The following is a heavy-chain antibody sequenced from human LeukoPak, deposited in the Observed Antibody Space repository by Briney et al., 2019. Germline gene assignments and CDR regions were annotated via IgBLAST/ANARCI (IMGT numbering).Heavy chain of an antibody. D-gene: IGHD2-15*01. CDR1: GFTFSSYW. J-gene: IGHJ4*02. V-gene: IGHV3-74*01. Sequence: GGSLRLSCAASGFTFSSYWMHWVRQAPGKGLVWVSRINGDGRSTVYADSVKGRFTTSRDNAKNTLYLQMNSLRAEDTAVYYCARGGLSGTFDYWGQGTLVTVSS. CDR2: INGDGRST. CDR3: ARGGLSGTFDY.